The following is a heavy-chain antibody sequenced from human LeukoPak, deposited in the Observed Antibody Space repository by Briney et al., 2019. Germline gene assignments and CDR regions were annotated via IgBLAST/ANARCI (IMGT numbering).Heavy chain of an antibody. D-gene: IGHD1-26*01. CDR1: GGTFSSYA. Sequence: SVKVSCKASGGTFSSYAISRVRQAPGQGLEWMGRIIPIFGTANYAQKFQGRVTITTDESTSTAYMELSSLRSEDTAVYYCAREGELPWGYYFDYWGQGTLVTVSP. CDR2: IIPIFGTA. J-gene: IGHJ4*02. CDR3: AREGELPWGYYFDY. V-gene: IGHV1-69*05.